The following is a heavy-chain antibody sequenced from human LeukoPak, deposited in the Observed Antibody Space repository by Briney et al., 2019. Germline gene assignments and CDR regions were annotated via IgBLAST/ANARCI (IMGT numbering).Heavy chain of an antibody. D-gene: IGHD5-24*01. CDR2: IYSGGST. CDR3: ARDDQLLGWFDP. CDR1: GFTFSGHW. Sequence: PGGSLRLSCAVSGFTFSGHWMFWVRQAPGKGLEWVSVIYSGGSTYYADSVKGRYTISRDNSKNTLYLQMNSLRAEDTAVYYCARDDQLLGWFDPWGQGTLVTVSS. J-gene: IGHJ5*02. V-gene: IGHV3-53*01.